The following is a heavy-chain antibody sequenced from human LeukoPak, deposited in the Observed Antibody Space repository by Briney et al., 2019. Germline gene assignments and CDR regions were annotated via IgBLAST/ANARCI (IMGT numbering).Heavy chain of an antibody. CDR1: GFTFSSYW. V-gene: IGHV3-74*01. D-gene: IGHD5-12*01. Sequence: QPGGSLRLSCAASGFTFSSYWMYWVRQAPGKGLVWVSRINSDGSRINYADSVKGRFTISRDNAKNTLYLQMNSLRAEDTAVYYCARRGYSAYDFWGQGTLVTVSS. J-gene: IGHJ4*02. CDR2: INSDGSRI. CDR3: ARRGYSAYDF.